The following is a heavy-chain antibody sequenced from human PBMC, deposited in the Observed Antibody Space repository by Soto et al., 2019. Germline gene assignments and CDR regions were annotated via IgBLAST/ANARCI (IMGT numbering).Heavy chain of an antibody. V-gene: IGHV1-18*01. Sequence: ASVKVSCKASGYTFTSYGISWVRQAPGQGLEWMGWISAYNGNTNYAQKLQGRVTMTTDTSTSTAYMELRSLRSDDTAVYYCAREAIAAAGTGVIRYYYYYMDVWGKGTTVTVSS. CDR1: GYTFTSYG. J-gene: IGHJ6*03. CDR3: AREAIAAAGTGVIRYYYYYMDV. D-gene: IGHD6-13*01. CDR2: ISAYNGNT.